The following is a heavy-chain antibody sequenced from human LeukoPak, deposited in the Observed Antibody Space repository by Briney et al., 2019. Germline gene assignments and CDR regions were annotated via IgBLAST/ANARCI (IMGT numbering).Heavy chain of an antibody. V-gene: IGHV4-34*01. D-gene: IGHD4-23*01. CDR2: INHSGST. CDR1: GGSFSGYY. J-gene: IGHJ4*02. Sequence: SETLSLTCAVYGGSFSGYYWSWIRQPPGKGLEWIGEINHSGSTNYNPSLKSRVTISVDTSKNQFSLKLSSVTAADTAVYYCARIEDYGGNSVNYWGQGTLVTVSS. CDR3: ARIEDYGGNSVNY.